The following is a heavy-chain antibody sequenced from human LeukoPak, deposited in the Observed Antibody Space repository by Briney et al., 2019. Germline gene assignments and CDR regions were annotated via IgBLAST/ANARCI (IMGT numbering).Heavy chain of an antibody. D-gene: IGHD6-13*01. CDR1: GYTFTSYD. J-gene: IGHJ5*02. CDR3: ARGRAAAGRRGWFDP. V-gene: IGHV1-8*01. Sequence: ASVKVSCKASGYTFTSYDINWVRQATGQGREGMGWMNPNSGNTGYAQKFQGRVTITRNTSISTAYMELSSLRSEDTAVYYCARGRAAAGRRGWFDPWGQGTLVTVSS. CDR2: MNPNSGNT.